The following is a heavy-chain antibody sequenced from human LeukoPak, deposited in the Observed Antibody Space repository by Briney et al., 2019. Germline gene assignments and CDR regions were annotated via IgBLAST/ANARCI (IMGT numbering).Heavy chain of an antibody. J-gene: IGHJ4*02. CDR3: ATEYYDILTGYQYYFDY. Sequence: ASVKVSCKASGYTFTSYGISWVRQAPGQGLEWMGWISAYNGNTNYAQKLQGRVTMTTDTSTSTAYMELRSLRSDDTAVYYCATEYYDILTGYQYYFDYWGQGTLVTVSS. V-gene: IGHV1-18*01. CDR1: GYTFTSYG. CDR2: ISAYNGNT. D-gene: IGHD3-9*01.